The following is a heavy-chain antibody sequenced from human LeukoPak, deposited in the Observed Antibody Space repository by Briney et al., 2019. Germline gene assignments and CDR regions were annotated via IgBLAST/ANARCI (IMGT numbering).Heavy chain of an antibody. V-gene: IGHV1-8*01. J-gene: IGHJ4*02. D-gene: IGHD3-22*01. CDR3: ASPIADSSGYWD. CDR1: GYTFTSYD. CDR2: TNPNSGNT. Sequence: ASVKVSCKASGYTFTSYDINWVRQATGQGLEWMGWTNPNSGNTGYAQKFQGRVTMTRNTSISTAYMELSSLRSEDTAVYYCASPIADSSGYWDWGQGTLVTVSS.